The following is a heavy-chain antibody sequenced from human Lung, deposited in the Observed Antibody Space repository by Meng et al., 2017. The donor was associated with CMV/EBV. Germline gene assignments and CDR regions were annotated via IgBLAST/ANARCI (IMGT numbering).Heavy chain of an antibody. CDR1: GYRITTYW. Sequence: ESXKISXKASGYRITTYWIGWVRQMPGKGLEWMGIIYPYDSYTRYTPSFQGQVTISADKSISTAYLQWSSLKASDTAMYFCARSLSSRMFFDFWGQGTPVTVSS. CDR2: IYPYDSYT. CDR3: ARSLSSRMFFDF. D-gene: IGHD6-13*01. J-gene: IGHJ4*02. V-gene: IGHV5-51*01.